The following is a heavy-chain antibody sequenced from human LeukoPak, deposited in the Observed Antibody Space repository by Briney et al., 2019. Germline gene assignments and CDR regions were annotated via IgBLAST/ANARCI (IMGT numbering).Heavy chain of an antibody. CDR1: GFTFSSYW. CDR3: ARDRKWVTTMYYYYYYMDV. D-gene: IGHD4-17*01. J-gene: IGHJ6*03. Sequence: GGSLRLSCAASGFTFSSYWMSWVRQAPGKGLEWVANIKQDGSEEYYVDSVKGRFTISRDNAKNSLYLQMNSLRAEDTAVYYCARDRKWVTTMYYYYYYMDVWGKGTTVTVSS. CDR2: IKQDGSEE. V-gene: IGHV3-7*01.